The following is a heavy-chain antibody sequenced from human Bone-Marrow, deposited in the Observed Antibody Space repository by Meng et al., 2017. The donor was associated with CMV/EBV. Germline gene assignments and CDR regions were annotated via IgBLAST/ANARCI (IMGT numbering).Heavy chain of an antibody. D-gene: IGHD1-26*01. CDR3: ARGDAISGSDYYGLDV. J-gene: IGHJ6*02. CDR2: VHHSGST. Sequence: SETLSLTCAVSGGSITISNYYWAWIRQPPGKGLEWIGSVHHSGSTYYNPSLKSRITISVDTSKNQFSLKVSSVTAADTAVYYCARGDAISGSDYYGLDVWGQGTTVTVSS. V-gene: IGHV4-39*07. CDR1: GGSITISNYY.